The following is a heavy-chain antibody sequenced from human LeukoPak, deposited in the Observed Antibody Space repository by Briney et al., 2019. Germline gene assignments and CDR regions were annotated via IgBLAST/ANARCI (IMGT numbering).Heavy chain of an antibody. CDR2: ISYDGSNK. J-gene: IGHJ5*02. Sequence: GGSLRLSCAASGFTFSSYAMHWVRQAPGKGLEWVAVISYDGSNKYYADSVKGRFTISRDNSKNTLYLQMNSLRAEDTAVYYCAREHSYGQNNWFDPWGQGTLVTVSS. CDR1: GFTFSSYA. CDR3: AREHSYGQNNWFDP. V-gene: IGHV3-30-3*01. D-gene: IGHD5-18*01.